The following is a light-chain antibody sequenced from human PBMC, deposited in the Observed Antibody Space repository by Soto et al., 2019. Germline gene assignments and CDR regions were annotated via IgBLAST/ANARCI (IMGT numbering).Light chain of an antibody. J-gene: IGLJ2*01. CDR1: SSDVGGYNY. V-gene: IGLV2-14*01. Sequence: QSALAQPASVSASFGQSITISCTGSSSDVGGYNYVSWYQQHPGKAPKLMIYEVSNRPSGISNRFSGSKSGNTASLTLSGLQAEDEADYYCSSYTSSSTLVFGGGTKLTVL. CDR3: SSYTSSSTLV. CDR2: EVS.